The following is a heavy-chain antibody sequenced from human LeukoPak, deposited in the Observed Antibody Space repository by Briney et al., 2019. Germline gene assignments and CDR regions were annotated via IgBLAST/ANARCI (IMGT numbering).Heavy chain of an antibody. CDR3: ARESYWNAFDI. CDR1: GFSFSTYA. V-gene: IGHV3-30*04. Sequence: GGSLRLSCAASGFSFSTYAMSWVRQAPGKGLEWVAVISYDGSNKYYADSVKGRFTISRDNSKNTLYLQMNSLRAEDTAVYYCARESYWNAFDIWGQGTMVTVSS. D-gene: IGHD3-10*01. CDR2: ISYDGSNK. J-gene: IGHJ3*02.